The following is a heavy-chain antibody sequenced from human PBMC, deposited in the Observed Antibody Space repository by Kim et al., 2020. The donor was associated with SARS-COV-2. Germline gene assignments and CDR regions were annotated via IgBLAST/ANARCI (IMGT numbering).Heavy chain of an antibody. J-gene: IGHJ5*02. CDR3: ARGLLGYCSGGSCYSVPAVAGPQWFEP. CDR1: GFTFSSYE. CDR2: ISSSGSTI. V-gene: IGHV3-48*03. Sequence: GGSLRLSCAASGFTFSSYEMNWVRQAPGKGLEWVSYISSSGSTIYYADSVKGRFTISRDNAKNSLYLQMNSLRAEDTAVYYCARGLLGYCSGGSCYSVPAVAGPQWFEPWGEGTLVTVSS. D-gene: IGHD2-15*01.